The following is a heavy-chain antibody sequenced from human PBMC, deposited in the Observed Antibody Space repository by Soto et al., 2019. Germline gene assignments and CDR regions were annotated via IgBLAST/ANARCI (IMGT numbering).Heavy chain of an antibody. D-gene: IGHD2-21*02. CDR1: GFTFSSYS. V-gene: IGHV3-21*06. J-gene: IGHJ3*02. CDR3: APDGGDDAFYI. Sequence: EVQLVESGGGLVKPGGSLRLSCAASGFTFSSYSMDWVRQAPGKGLEWVSTISSSSSYIYYADSVKGRFTISRDNAKNSLYLAMNRLRAGDTGMYYCAPDGGDDAFYILGQGTMVTVSS. CDR2: ISSSSSYI.